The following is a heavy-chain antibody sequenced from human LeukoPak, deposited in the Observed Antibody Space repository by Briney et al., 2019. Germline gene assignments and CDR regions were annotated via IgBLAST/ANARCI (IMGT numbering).Heavy chain of an antibody. CDR2: IYPGDPDT. J-gene: IGHJ4*02. CDR1: GYSFTSYW. Sequence: GESLKISCKGSGYSFTSYWIAWVRQMPGRGPEWMGIIYPGDPDTRYTPSFQGQVTISADESINTAYLQWSSLMASDTAMYYCATGVRGATSFDYWGQGTLVTVSS. V-gene: IGHV5-51*01. D-gene: IGHD1-26*01. CDR3: ATGVRGATSFDY.